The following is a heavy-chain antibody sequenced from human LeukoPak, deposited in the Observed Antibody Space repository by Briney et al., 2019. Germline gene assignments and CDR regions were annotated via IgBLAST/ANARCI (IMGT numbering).Heavy chain of an antibody. CDR1: GGILSGYY. J-gene: IGHJ4*02. D-gene: IGHD5-18*01. V-gene: IGHV4-34*01. CDR3: ARGVQLWLRPIDY. Sequence: SWSLSLTCPVHGGILSGYYWGWIRQPPGKGLEWIGEINHSGSTKYNPSLKSRVTISVDTSKHQFSLKLSSVTAADTAVYYCARGVQLWLRPIDYWGQGTLVTVSS. CDR2: INHSGST.